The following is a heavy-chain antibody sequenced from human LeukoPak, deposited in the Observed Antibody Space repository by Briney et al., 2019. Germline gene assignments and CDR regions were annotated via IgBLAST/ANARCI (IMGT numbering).Heavy chain of an antibody. Sequence: GGSLRLSCAASGFTVSSNYMSWVRQAPGKGLEWVSGISGSGGGRYYADSVKGRFTISRDNSKNTLYLQMNNLRAKDTAVYYCAKAVDASVIYYYFYMDVWGKGTTVTVSS. V-gene: IGHV3-23*01. J-gene: IGHJ6*03. CDR3: AKAVDASVIYYYFYMDV. CDR2: ISGSGGGR. CDR1: GFTVSSNY. D-gene: IGHD2-21*01.